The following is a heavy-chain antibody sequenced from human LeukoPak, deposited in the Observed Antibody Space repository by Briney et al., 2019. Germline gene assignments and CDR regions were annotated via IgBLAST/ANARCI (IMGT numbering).Heavy chain of an antibody. V-gene: IGHV3-7*01. CDR1: GFTFSRYW. D-gene: IGHD3-10*01. J-gene: IGHJ4*02. CDR2: INQDGSEK. Sequence: GGSLRLSCAASGFTFSRYWMSWVRQAPGKGLEWVANINQDGSEKYYVDSVKGRFTISRDNAKNTLHLQMNSLRAEDTAVYYCARGARGSGTASDYWGQGTLVTVSS. CDR3: ARGARGSGTASDY.